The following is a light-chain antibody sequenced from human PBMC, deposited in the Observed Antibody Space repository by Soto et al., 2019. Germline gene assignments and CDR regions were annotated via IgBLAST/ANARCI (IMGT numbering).Light chain of an antibody. CDR3: QQSYSTWT. V-gene: IGKV1-39*01. CDR1: QSISSF. CDR2: AAS. J-gene: IGKJ1*01. Sequence: DIQMTQSPSSLSASVGDRVTITCRASQSISSFLNWYQQKPGKAPKVLIYAASRLESGVPSRFSGSGSGTDFTLTISSLQPEDFATYYCQQSYSTWTFGQGTKVDIK.